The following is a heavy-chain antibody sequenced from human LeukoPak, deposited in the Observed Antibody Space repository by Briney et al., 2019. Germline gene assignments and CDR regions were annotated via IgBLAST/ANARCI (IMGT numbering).Heavy chain of an antibody. CDR1: GFTFSSYG. Sequence: GGSLRLSCAASGFTFSSYGMHWLRQAPGKGLEWVAFIRYDGSNKYYADSVKGRFTISRDNSKNTLYLQMNSLRAEDTAVYYCAKDRPDCSSTSCQEGNWFDPWGQGTLVTVSS. CDR3: AKDRPDCSSTSCQEGNWFDP. D-gene: IGHD2-2*01. V-gene: IGHV3-30*02. J-gene: IGHJ5*02. CDR2: IRYDGSNK.